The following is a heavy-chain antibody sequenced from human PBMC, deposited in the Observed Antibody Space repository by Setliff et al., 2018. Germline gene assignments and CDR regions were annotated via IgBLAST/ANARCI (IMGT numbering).Heavy chain of an antibody. CDR2: INPNGGST. J-gene: IGHJ6*03. Sequence: ASVKVSCKASGYAFSSYYIHWVRQAPGQGLQWMGVINPNGGSTDYTQKFQGRVTMTRDTSTSTVYMELSRLRSDDTAVYYCARRGQVTMVRGVTAPASYYYYYMDVWGKGTTVTVSS. D-gene: IGHD3-10*01. V-gene: IGHV1-46*01. CDR1: GYAFSSYY. CDR3: ARRGQVTMVRGVTAPASYYYYYMDV.